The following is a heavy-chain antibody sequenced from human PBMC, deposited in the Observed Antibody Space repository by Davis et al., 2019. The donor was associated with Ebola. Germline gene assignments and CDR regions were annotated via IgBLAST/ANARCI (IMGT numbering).Heavy chain of an antibody. D-gene: IGHD6-19*01. V-gene: IGHV4-39*01. J-gene: IGHJ4*02. Sequence: PSETLSLTCSVSGGSIGSTTYYWTWTRQSPGKGLEWIGEINHSGRTNYNPSLKSRVTISLDTSKNQFSLKLSSVTAADTALYYCAGIRGQWLEDWGQGTLVTVSS. CDR3: AGIRGQWLED. CDR2: INHSGRT. CDR1: GGSIGSTTYY.